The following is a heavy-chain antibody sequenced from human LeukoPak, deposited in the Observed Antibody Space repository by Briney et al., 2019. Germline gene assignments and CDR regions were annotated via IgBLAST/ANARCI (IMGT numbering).Heavy chain of an antibody. Sequence: PGGSLRLSCAVSGFTFSSYEMNWVRQAPGKGLEWVSYISHSGSLKFHADSVKGRFTISRDNSKNTLYLQMNSLRAEDTAVYYCAKDRGIISDYWGQGTLVTVSS. J-gene: IGHJ4*02. CDR1: GFTFSSYE. V-gene: IGHV3-48*03. CDR3: AKDRGIISDY. CDR2: ISHSGSLK. D-gene: IGHD3-10*01.